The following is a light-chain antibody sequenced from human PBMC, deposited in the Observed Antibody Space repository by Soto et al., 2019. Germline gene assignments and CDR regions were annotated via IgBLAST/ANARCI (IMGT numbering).Light chain of an antibody. CDR1: QSVGSTY. CDR2: GAS. J-gene: IGKJ1*01. CDR3: QQYGTFPRT. Sequence: EIVLTQSPGTLSLSPGERATLSCRASQSVGSTYLAWYQQKPGQAPRLLIYGASSRATGVPDRFSGSGSGTDFTLTISGLEPEDFAVYYCQQYGTFPRTFGQGTKVDIK. V-gene: IGKV3-20*01.